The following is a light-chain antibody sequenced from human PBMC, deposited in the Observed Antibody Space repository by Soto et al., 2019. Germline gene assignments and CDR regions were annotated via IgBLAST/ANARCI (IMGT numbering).Light chain of an antibody. CDR3: SSYTSSSTLV. V-gene: IGLV2-14*01. J-gene: IGLJ1*01. Sequence: QSVLTQPASVSGSPGQSITISCTGTSSDVGGYNYVSWYQQHPGKAPKLMIYEVSNRPSGVSNLFSGSKSGNTASLTISGLLAEDEADYYCSSYTSSSTLVFGTGSKVTVL. CDR2: EVS. CDR1: SSDVGGYNY.